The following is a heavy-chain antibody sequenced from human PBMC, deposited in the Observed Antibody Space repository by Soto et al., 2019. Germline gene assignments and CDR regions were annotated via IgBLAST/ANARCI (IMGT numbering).Heavy chain of an antibody. CDR2: IYYSGST. CDR3: ARDLHYYGSGSYGNWFDP. V-gene: IGHV4-59*01. Sequence: ETLSLTCTVSGGSISSYYWSWIRQPPGKGLEWIGYIYYSGSTNYNPSLKSRVTISVDTSKNQFSLKLSSVTAADTAVYYCARDLHYYGSGSYGNWFDPWGQGTLVTVSS. D-gene: IGHD3-10*01. J-gene: IGHJ5*02. CDR1: GGSISSYY.